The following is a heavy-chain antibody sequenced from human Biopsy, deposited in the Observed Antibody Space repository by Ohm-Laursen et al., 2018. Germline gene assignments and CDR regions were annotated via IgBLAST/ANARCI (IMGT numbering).Heavy chain of an antibody. J-gene: IGHJ6*02. V-gene: IGHV4-38-2*01. D-gene: IGHD5-12*01. CDR1: GYSVTNHYY. CDR2: IYYDGIT. Sequence: GTLSLTCAVSGYSVTNHYYWGWIRQPPGKGLEWIGNIYYDGITYYNPSLKSRVAMSVDTSKNQFSLRLTFVTAADTAVYYRARVAGGYAYYYGMGVWGQGTTVSVSS. CDR3: ARVAGGYAYYYGMGV.